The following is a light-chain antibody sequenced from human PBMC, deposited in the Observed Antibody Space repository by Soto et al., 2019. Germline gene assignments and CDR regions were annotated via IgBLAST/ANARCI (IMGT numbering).Light chain of an antibody. CDR1: SSDIGSYSF. CDR2: EVT. Sequence: QSALTQPPSASGSPGQSVTISCTGTSSDIGSYSFVSWYKQHPGKAPKLITYEVTKRPSGVPDRFSGSKSGNTASLTVSGLQAEDEADYYCSSYAGSNNFVMFGGGTKLTVL. J-gene: IGLJ3*02. V-gene: IGLV2-8*01. CDR3: SSYAGSNNFVM.